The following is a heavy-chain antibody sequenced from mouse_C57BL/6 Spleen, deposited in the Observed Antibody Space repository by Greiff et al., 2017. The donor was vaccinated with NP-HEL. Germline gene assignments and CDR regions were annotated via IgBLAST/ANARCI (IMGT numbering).Heavy chain of an antibody. CDR3: ARSYYGNWDYAMDY. Sequence: QVTLKVCGPGILQPSQTLSLTCSFSGFSLSTFGMGVGWIRQPSGKGLEWLAHIWWDDDKYYNPALKSRLTISKDTSKNQVFLKIANVDTADTATYYCARSYYGNWDYAMDYWGQGTSVTVSS. CDR2: IWWDDDK. CDR1: GFSLSTFGMG. J-gene: IGHJ4*01. V-gene: IGHV8-8*01. D-gene: IGHD2-1*01.